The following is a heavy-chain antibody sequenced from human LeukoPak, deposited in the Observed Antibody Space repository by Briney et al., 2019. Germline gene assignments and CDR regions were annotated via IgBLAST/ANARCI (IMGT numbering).Heavy chain of an antibody. CDR1: GFTFSSYA. V-gene: IGHV3-23*01. J-gene: IGHJ6*04. CDR2: IIGSGGST. CDR3: AKDLDCSSTSCYQDV. Sequence: GGSLRLSCAASGFTFSSYAMTWARQAPGKGLEWVSAIIGSGGSTYYADSVKGRFTISRDNSKNTLYLQMNSLRAEDTAVYYCAKDLDCSSTSCYQDVWGKGTTVTVSS. D-gene: IGHD2-2*01.